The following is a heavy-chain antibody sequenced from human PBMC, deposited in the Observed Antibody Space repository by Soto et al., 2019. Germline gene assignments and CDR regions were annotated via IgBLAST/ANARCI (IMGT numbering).Heavy chain of an antibody. CDR3: AKVGGGWYEQPGDY. J-gene: IGHJ4*02. CDR1: GFTFDDYA. D-gene: IGHD6-19*01. CDR2: ISWNSDSI. Sequence: EVQLVESGGGLVQPGRSLRLSCAASGFTFDDYAMHWVRQAPGKGLEWVSGISWNSDSIGYADSVKGRFTISRDNAKNSLYLQMNSLRAEDTALYYCAKVGGGWYEQPGDYWGQGTLVTVSS. V-gene: IGHV3-9*01.